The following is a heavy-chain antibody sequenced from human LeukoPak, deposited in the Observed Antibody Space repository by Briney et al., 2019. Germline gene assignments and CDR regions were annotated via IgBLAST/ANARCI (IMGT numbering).Heavy chain of an antibody. V-gene: IGHV3-64*01. Sequence: GGSLRLSCAASGFTFSSYAMHWVRQAPGKGLEYVSAINSNGGSTYYANSVKDRFTISRDNSKNTLYLQMGSLRAEDMAVYYCARVGYYDFWSGYSYLDYWGQGTLVTVSS. D-gene: IGHD3-3*01. CDR2: INSNGGST. J-gene: IGHJ4*02. CDR3: ARVGYYDFWSGYSYLDY. CDR1: GFTFSSYA.